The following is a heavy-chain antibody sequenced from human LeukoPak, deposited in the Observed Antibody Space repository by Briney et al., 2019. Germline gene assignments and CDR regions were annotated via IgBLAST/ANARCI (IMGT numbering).Heavy chain of an antibody. Sequence: SETLSLTCAVYGGSFSGYYWSWVRQPPGKGVEWIGEINPIATTNYHPSLKSLVTISVDTSNNQFSLKLSSVTAADTAVYYCARPTAVNPGSFDYWGQGTLVTVSS. V-gene: IGHV4-34*01. CDR2: INPIATT. CDR1: GGSFSGYY. J-gene: IGHJ4*02. D-gene: IGHD3-10*01. CDR3: ARPTAVNPGSFDY.